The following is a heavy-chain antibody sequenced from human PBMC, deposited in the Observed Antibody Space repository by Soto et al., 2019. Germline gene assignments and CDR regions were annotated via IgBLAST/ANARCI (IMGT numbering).Heavy chain of an antibody. CDR3: ARGRKQQLVRFDY. V-gene: IGHV4-59*01. Sequence: VQLQESGPGLVKPSETLSLTCTVSGGSISSYYWSWIRQPPGKGLEWIGYIYYSGSTNYNPSLKSRVTISVDTSKNQFSLKLRSVTAADTAVYYCARGRKQQLVRFDYWGQGTLVTVSS. J-gene: IGHJ4*02. CDR2: IYYSGST. D-gene: IGHD6-13*01. CDR1: GGSISSYY.